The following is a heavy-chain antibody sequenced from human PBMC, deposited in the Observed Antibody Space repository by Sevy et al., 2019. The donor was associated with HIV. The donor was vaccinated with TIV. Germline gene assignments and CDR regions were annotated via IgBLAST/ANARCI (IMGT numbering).Heavy chain of an antibody. CDR1: GFTVSSNY. CDR2: IYSGGST. Sequence: GGSLRLSCAASGFTVSSNYMSWVRQAPGKGLEWVSVIYSGGSTYYADSVKGRFTISRDNSKNTRYLQMNSLRAGDTAVYYCARAPNSSGWFYYYYYGMDVWGQGTTVTVSS. CDR3: ARAPNSSGWFYYYYYGMDV. J-gene: IGHJ6*02. V-gene: IGHV3-53*01. D-gene: IGHD6-19*01.